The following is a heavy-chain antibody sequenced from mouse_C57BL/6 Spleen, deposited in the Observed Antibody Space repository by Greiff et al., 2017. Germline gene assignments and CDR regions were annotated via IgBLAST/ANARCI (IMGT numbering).Heavy chain of an antibody. CDR1: GYTFTSYW. CDR2: IDPSDSYT. CDR3: ASGPPRGRFAY. Sequence: QVQLQQPGAELVRPGTSVKLSCKASGYTFTSYWMHWVKQRPGQGLEWIGVIDPSDSYTNYNQKFKGKATLTVDTSSSTAYMQLSSLTSEDSAVYYCASGPPRGRFAYWGQGTLVTVSA. V-gene: IGHV1-59*01. J-gene: IGHJ3*01.